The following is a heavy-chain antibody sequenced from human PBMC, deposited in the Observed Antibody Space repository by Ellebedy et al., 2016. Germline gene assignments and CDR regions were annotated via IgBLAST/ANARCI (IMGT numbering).Heavy chain of an antibody. V-gene: IGHV3-9*01. Sequence: SLKISXAASGFTFDDYAMHWVRQAPGKGLEWVSGISWNSGSIGYADSVKGRFTISRDNAKNSLYLQMNSLRAEDTALYYCAKAARPVYYYYYMDVWGKGTTVTVSS. CDR3: AKAARPVYYYYYMDV. CDR2: ISWNSGSI. D-gene: IGHD6-6*01. J-gene: IGHJ6*03. CDR1: GFTFDDYA.